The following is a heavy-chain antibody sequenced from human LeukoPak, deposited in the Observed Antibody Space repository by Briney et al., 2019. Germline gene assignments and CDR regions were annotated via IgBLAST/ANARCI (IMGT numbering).Heavy chain of an antibody. CDR3: VSLGYCSTSSCQP. J-gene: IGHJ4*02. V-gene: IGHV3-74*01. Sequence: PGGSLRLSCAASGFTFSNYLMHWARQAPGKGLVWVSRITSDGSSTHYADSVKGRFTISRDNAKNTLYLQMNSPTAEDTAVYYCVSLGYCSTSSCQPWGQGTLVTVSS. CDR1: GFTFSNYL. D-gene: IGHD2-2*01. CDR2: ITSDGSST.